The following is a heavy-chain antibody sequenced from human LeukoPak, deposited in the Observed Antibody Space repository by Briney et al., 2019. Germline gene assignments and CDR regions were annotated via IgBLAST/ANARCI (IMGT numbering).Heavy chain of an antibody. D-gene: IGHD5-12*01. Sequence: GSLRLSCAASGFTFTSYSMNWVRQAPGKGLEWVSSISYSSSTIYYADSVKGRFTISRDNAKNSLYLQMNSLSPEDTAVYYCAKTRVGYARTLDYWGQGTLVTVSS. CDR1: GFTFTSYS. J-gene: IGHJ4*02. V-gene: IGHV3-21*04. CDR3: AKTRVGYARTLDY. CDR2: ISYSSSTI.